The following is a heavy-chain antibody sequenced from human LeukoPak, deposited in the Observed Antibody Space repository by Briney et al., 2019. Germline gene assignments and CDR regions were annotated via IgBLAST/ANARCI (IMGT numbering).Heavy chain of an antibody. V-gene: IGHV3-48*03. Sequence: GSLKLPLVTFGIPFGNYGNDWVRPAPGEGPGWGLILGNITSTTYYADSVKGRFTVSRDDAKSSLYLQMSSLRAEDTAVYYCARAVYDLRGQWLVPGFDYWGQGTLVTVSS. J-gene: IGHJ4*02. D-gene: IGHD6-19*01. CDR3: ARAVYDLRGQWLVPGFDY. CDR2: GNITSTT. CDR1: GIPFGNYG.